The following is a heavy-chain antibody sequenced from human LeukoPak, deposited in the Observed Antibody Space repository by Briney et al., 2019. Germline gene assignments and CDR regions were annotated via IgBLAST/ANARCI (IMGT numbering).Heavy chain of an antibody. Sequence: GGSLRLSCAASGFTFSSYGMHWVRQAPGKGLEWVAVISYDGSNKYYADSVKGRFTISRDNSKNTLYLQMNSLRAEDTAVYYCARSKEATGPFYYYYYMDVWGKGTTVTVSS. V-gene: IGHV3-30*03. CDR1: GFTFSSYG. CDR2: ISYDGSNK. D-gene: IGHD3-3*02. J-gene: IGHJ6*03. CDR3: ARSKEATGPFYYYYYMDV.